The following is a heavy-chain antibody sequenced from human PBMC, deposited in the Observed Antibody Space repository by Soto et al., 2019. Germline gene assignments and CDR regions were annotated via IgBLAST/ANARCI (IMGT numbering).Heavy chain of an antibody. Sequence: ASVKVSCKASGYTFTSNDINWVRQATGQGLEWMGWMNPKSGNTGNAQKFQGRVTMTRNTSISTAYMDLSSLRSEDTAVYYCARGYPRYCSGGSCPTQLDYWGQGTLVTVSS. CDR3: ARGYPRYCSGGSCPTQLDY. V-gene: IGHV1-8*01. CDR1: GYTFTSND. J-gene: IGHJ4*02. D-gene: IGHD2-15*01. CDR2: MNPKSGNT.